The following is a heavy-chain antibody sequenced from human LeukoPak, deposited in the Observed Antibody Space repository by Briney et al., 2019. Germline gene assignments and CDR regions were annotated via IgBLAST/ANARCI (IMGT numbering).Heavy chain of an antibody. V-gene: IGHV3-21*04. CDR2: ISSSSSYI. CDR1: GFTFSSYS. CDR3: ARKFTSEDVWGSYRYYNWFDP. J-gene: IGHJ5*02. Sequence: GGSLRLSCAASGFTFSSYSMNWVRQAPGKGLEWVSSISSSSSYIYYADSVKGRFTISRDNAKNSLYLQMNSLRAEDTAMYYCARKFTSEDVWGSYRYYNWFDPWGQGTLVTVSS. D-gene: IGHD3-16*02.